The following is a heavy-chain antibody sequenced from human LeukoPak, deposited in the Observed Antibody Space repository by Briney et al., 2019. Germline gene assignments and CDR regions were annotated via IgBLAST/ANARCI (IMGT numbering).Heavy chain of an antibody. D-gene: IGHD7-27*01. CDR3: AKNRDYWGYSYYYYYMDV. CDR2: ISYDGSNK. V-gene: IGHV3-30*18. CDR1: GFTFSSYG. Sequence: GGSLRLSCVASGFTFSSYGMHWVRQAPGKGLEWVAVISYDGSNKYYADSVKGRFTISRDNSKNTLSLQMNSLRAEDTAVYYCAKNRDYWGYSYYYYYMDVWGKGTTVTVSS. J-gene: IGHJ6*03.